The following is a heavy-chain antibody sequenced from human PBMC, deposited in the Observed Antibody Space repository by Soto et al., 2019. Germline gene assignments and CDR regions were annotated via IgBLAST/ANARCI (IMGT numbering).Heavy chain of an antibody. V-gene: IGHV1-18*01. J-gene: IGHJ6*02. Sequence: QVQLVQSGAEVKKPGASVKVSCKSSGYTFSMSGISWVRQAPGQGLEWMGWISGYNGKTNYEQKFQHRVTMTTDTSTNMAYMELRSLRSDDTAVYYCAREGPRPYYYYGMDVWGQGTTVTVSS. CDR3: AREGPRPYYYYGMDV. CDR2: ISGYNGKT. CDR1: GYTFSMSG.